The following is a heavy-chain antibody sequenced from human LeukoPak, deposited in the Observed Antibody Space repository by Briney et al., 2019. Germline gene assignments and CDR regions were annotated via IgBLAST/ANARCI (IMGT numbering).Heavy chain of an antibody. Sequence: SQTLSLTCTVSGGSISSGDYYWSWIRQPPGKGLEWIGYIYYSGSTYYNPSLKSRVTISVDTSKNQFSLKLSSVTAADTAVYYCASFWVGYCSSTSCFRPDYWGQGTLVTVSP. CDR3: ASFWVGYCSSTSCFRPDY. V-gene: IGHV4-30-4*01. CDR1: GGSISSGDYY. J-gene: IGHJ4*02. CDR2: IYYSGST. D-gene: IGHD2-2*01.